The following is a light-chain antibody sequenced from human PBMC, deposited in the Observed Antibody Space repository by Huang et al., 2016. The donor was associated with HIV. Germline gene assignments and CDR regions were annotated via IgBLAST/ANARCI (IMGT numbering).Light chain of an antibody. CDR2: GAS. CDR1: QDSYNY. V-gene: IGKV1-17*03. Sequence: DIQLTQSPSAMAASVGDRVIITCRATQDSYNYLAWFQQQPGKAPKRLIYGASGLQTGVPSRFSGSGSGTECTRTINNLQPEDSATYFCLQHKNFHAPTFGQGTKVEIK. J-gene: IGKJ1*01. CDR3: LQHKNFHAPT.